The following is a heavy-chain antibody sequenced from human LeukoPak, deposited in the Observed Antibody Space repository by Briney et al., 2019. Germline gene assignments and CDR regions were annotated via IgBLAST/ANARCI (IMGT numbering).Heavy chain of an antibody. J-gene: IGHJ3*02. D-gene: IGHD1-14*01. CDR1: GGSISNYY. CDR2: IYYSGST. CDR3: ARYRNEALYAFDI. V-gene: IGHV4-59*01. Sequence: SETLSLTCTVSGGSISNYYWSWIRQPPGKGLEWIGYIYYSGSTNYNPSLMSRVTISVDTSKTQFSLKLSSVTAADTAVYYCARYRNEALYAFDIWGQGTMVTVSS.